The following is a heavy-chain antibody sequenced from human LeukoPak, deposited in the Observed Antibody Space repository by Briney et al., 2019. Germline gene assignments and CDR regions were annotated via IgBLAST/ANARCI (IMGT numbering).Heavy chain of an antibody. CDR2: ISSSGSTI. D-gene: IGHD5-18*01. CDR3: AKVLDTAMVSGIFDY. Sequence: GGSLRLSCAASGFTFSSYEMNWVRQAPGKGLEWVSYISSSGSTIYYADSVKGRFTISRDNAKNSLYLQMNSLRAEDTAVYYCAKVLDTAMVSGIFDYWGQGTLVTVSS. CDR1: GFTFSSYE. J-gene: IGHJ4*02. V-gene: IGHV3-48*03.